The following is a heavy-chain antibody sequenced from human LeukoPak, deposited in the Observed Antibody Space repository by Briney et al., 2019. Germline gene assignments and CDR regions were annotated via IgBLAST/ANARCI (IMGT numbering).Heavy chain of an antibody. CDR1: GLPFRNYV. D-gene: IGHD3-10*01. Sequence: AGGSRRLSCEASGLPFRNYVIHWVRQAPGKGLEWVAVTSSDLNVKLYADSVKGRFTISRDNSRSTLYLQMNSLRPEDTAIYYCAREGYYGSGSPPSLYFDYWGQGTLVTVSS. CDR3: AREGYYGSGSPPSLYFDY. J-gene: IGHJ4*02. V-gene: IGHV3-30-3*01. CDR2: TSSDLNVK.